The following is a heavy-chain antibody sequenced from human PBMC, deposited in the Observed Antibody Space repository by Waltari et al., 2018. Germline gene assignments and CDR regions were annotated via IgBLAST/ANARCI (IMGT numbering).Heavy chain of an antibody. Sequence: QVQLQQWGAGLLKPSETLSLTCAVYGGSFSGYYWSWIRQPPGKGLEWIGEINHSGSTNYNPSLKSRVTISVDTSKNQFSLKLSSVTAADTAVYYCAREGGEDAFDIWGQGTMVTVSS. CDR1: GGSFSGYY. J-gene: IGHJ3*02. D-gene: IGHD4-17*01. CDR2: INHSGST. V-gene: IGHV4-34*01. CDR3: AREGGEDAFDI.